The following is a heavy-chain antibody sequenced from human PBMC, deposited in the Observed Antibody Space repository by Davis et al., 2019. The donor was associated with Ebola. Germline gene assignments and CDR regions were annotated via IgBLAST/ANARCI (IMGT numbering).Heavy chain of an antibody. CDR1: GFTFSTYG. D-gene: IGHD2-21*02. V-gene: IGHV3-33*08. CDR2: IWDDGSNK. J-gene: IGHJ2*01. CDR3: VRDPALVVTGGGWFFGL. Sequence: GESLKISCVGTGFTFSTYGMHWVRQAPGKGLQWVAVIWDDGSNKYYADSVKGRFTISRDNSKNTLYLQMNSLRADDTAVYYCVRDPALVVTGGGWFFGLWGRGTLVTVSS.